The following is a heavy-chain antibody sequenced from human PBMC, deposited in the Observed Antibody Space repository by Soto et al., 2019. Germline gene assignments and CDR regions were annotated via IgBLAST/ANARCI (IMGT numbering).Heavy chain of an antibody. Sequence: SETLSLTCGVSGASVTSGGYFWTWIRQPPGKGLEWIGYIYYSGSTYYNPSLKSRVTISVDTSKNQFSLKLSSVTAADTAVYYCARDGYSGSYVYWGQGTLVTVSS. V-gene: IGHV4-30-4*01. CDR1: GASVTSGGYF. J-gene: IGHJ4*02. CDR3: ARDGYSGSYVY. D-gene: IGHD1-26*01. CDR2: IYYSGST.